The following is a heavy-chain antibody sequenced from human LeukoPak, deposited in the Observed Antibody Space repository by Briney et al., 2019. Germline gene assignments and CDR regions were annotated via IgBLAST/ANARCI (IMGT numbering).Heavy chain of an antibody. CDR1: GFTFSSYW. J-gene: IGHJ4*02. Sequence: GGSLRLSCAASGFTFSSYWMSWVRQAPGKGLEWVANIKQDGSEKYYVDSVKGRLTISRDNAKNSLYLQMNSLRAEDTTVYYCAREGDGADTYYFDYWGQGTLVTVSS. CDR2: IKQDGSEK. V-gene: IGHV3-7*01. CDR3: AREGDGADTYYFDY. D-gene: IGHD2-21*02.